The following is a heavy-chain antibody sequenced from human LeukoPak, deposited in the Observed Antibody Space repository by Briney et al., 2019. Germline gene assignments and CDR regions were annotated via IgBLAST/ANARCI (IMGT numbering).Heavy chain of an antibody. Sequence: RASVKVPCKASGYTFTNYGVTWVRQAPGQGLEWMGWISVYNGNTNYQHKFQGRVTLTIDTSTRTAYMELRSLRSDDTAVYYCARDSGSFDIWGQGTMVTVSS. V-gene: IGHV1-18*01. CDR3: ARDSGSFDI. J-gene: IGHJ3*02. CDR1: GYTFTNYG. CDR2: ISVYNGNT.